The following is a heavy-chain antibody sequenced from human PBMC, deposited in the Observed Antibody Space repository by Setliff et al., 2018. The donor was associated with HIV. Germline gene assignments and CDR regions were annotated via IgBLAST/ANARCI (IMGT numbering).Heavy chain of an antibody. Sequence: ASVKVSCKASGYTFTSYDVNWVRQATGQGLEWMGWISAYNGNTNYAQKLQGRVTMTTDTSTSTAYMELRSLRSDDTAVYYCARAGHRPRNYYYYYMDVWGKGTTVTVSS. J-gene: IGHJ6*03. CDR2: ISAYNGNT. CDR1: GYTFTSYD. V-gene: IGHV1-18*01. CDR3: ARAGHRPRNYYYYYMDV.